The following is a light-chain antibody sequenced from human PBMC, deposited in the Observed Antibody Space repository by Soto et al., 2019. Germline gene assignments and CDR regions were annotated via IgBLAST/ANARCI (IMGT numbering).Light chain of an antibody. J-gene: IGKJ1*01. CDR2: TAS. CDR1: QGISSY. CDR3: QQLNTYPWT. Sequence: IQLTQSPSSLSASVVDRVTITCRASQGISSYLAWYQQKPGKAPKLLIYTASTLQTGVPSRFSGSGSGTDFTLTISSLQPEEFAAYDCQQLNTYPWTFGQGTKVDIK. V-gene: IGKV1-9*01.